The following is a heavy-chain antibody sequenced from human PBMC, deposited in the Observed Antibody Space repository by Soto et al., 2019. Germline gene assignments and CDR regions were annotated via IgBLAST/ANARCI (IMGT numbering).Heavy chain of an antibody. CDR1: GFTFSGYG. V-gene: IGHV3-30*18. CDR2: VSYEGSNK. Sequence: GGSLRLPCEAFGFTFSGYGMHWVRQTPGKGLEWVSFVSYEGSNKYYADSVKGRFTISKDNSKNTLNLQMNSPRAEDTAVYYCAKEERHSGYIIDYWGQGTVVTVSS. J-gene: IGHJ4*02. D-gene: IGHD5-12*01. CDR3: AKEERHSGYIIDY.